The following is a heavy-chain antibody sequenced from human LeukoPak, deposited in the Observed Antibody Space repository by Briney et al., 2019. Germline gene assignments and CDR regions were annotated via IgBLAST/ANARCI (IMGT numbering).Heavy chain of an antibody. J-gene: IGHJ4*02. CDR2: IRSKANSYAT. V-gene: IGHV3-73*01. Sequence: GGSLRLSCAASGFTFSGSAMHWVRQASGKGLEWVGRIRSKANSYATAYAGSVKGRITISRDDSKNTAYLQMNSLKTEDTAVYYCTRDAGDGYNFYFDYWGQGTRVTVSS. CDR1: GFTFSGSA. D-gene: IGHD5-24*01. CDR3: TRDAGDGYNFYFDY.